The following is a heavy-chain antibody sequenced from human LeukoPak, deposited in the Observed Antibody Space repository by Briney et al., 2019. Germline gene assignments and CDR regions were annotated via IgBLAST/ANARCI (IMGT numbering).Heavy chain of an antibody. J-gene: IGHJ4*02. Sequence: GGSLRLSCVGSGFTFNTWVMTWVRQAPGKGLEWVSDISGGGGATYYADSVKGRFTVSRDNSKNTLYLQMNSLRAEDTAIYYCARVGSSVPILPDYWGQGTLVTVSS. CDR3: ARVGSSVPILPDY. V-gene: IGHV3-23*01. D-gene: IGHD3-22*01. CDR1: GFTFNTWV. CDR2: ISGGGGAT.